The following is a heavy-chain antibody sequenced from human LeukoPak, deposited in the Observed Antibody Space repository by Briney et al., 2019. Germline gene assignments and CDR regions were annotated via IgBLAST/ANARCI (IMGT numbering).Heavy chain of an antibody. J-gene: IGHJ4*02. V-gene: IGHV3-21*01. D-gene: IGHD2/OR15-2a*01. CDR1: GFTFSSYS. CDR2: ISGSSSYI. CDR3: AIGADYCFPN. Sequence: GGSLRLSCAASGFTFSSYSMNWVRQAPGKGLEWVSSISGSSSYIYYADSVKGRFTISRHNAKNSLYLQMNSLRPEDTALYFCAIGADYCFPNWGQGTLVTVSS.